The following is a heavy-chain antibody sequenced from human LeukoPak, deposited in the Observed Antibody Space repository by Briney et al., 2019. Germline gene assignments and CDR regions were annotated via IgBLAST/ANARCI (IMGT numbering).Heavy chain of an antibody. Sequence: GGSLRLSCAHSVFTFSRYAMSWVRQAPGKGLEWVSGIGASGGSTYYADSVKGRFSISRDNSKNTLYLQMNSLRTEDTAVYYCAKAAGYDISTGLDSCGQGTLVTVSS. CDR2: IGASGGST. D-gene: IGHD3-9*01. CDR3: AKAAGYDISTGLDS. V-gene: IGHV3-23*01. CDR1: VFTFSRYA. J-gene: IGHJ4*02.